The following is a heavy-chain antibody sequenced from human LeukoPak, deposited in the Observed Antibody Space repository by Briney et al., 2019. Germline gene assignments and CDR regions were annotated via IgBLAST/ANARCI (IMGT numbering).Heavy chain of an antibody. Sequence: GASVKVSCKASGYTFTGYYIHWVRQAPGQGLEWMGWINPNSGGTNYAQKFQGRVTMTRDTSISTAYMELSRLRSDDTAVYYCARDIKGQPPHKRRFDPWGQGTLVTVSS. J-gene: IGHJ5*02. CDR2: INPNSGGT. D-gene: IGHD1-14*01. CDR3: ARDIKGQPPHKRRFDP. CDR1: GYTFTGYY. V-gene: IGHV1-2*02.